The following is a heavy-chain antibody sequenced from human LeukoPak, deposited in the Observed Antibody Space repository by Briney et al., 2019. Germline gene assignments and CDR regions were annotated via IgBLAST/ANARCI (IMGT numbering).Heavy chain of an antibody. D-gene: IGHD3-10*01. V-gene: IGHV4-59*01. CDR2: IYYSGST. Sequence: PSETLSLTCTVSSGSISTYYWSWIRQPPGKGLEWIGYIYYSGSTNFNPSLKSRVTISVDTSKNQFSLKMSSVTAADTAVYYCARGGYGSGSYSPVLWGQGTLVTVSS. CDR1: SGSISTYY. J-gene: IGHJ4*02. CDR3: ARGGYGSGSYSPVL.